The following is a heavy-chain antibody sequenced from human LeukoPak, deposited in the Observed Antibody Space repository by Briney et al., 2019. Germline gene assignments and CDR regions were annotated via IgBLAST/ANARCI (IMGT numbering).Heavy chain of an antibody. Sequence: SETLSLTCTVSGGSVSSGSYYWSWLRQPPGKGLEWIGYIYYSGSTNYNPSLKSRVTISVDTSKNQFSLKLSSVTAADTAVYYCARATYSFDSSGYTLGYWGQGTLVTVSS. CDR3: ARATYSFDSSGYTLGY. J-gene: IGHJ4*02. CDR2: IYYSGST. CDR1: GGSVSSGSYY. D-gene: IGHD3-22*01. V-gene: IGHV4-61*01.